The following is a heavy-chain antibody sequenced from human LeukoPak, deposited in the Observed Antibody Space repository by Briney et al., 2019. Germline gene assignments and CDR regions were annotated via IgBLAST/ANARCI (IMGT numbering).Heavy chain of an antibody. CDR2: ISYAGSNK. D-gene: IGHD1-26*01. Sequence: HSGRFLRLSCAASGFTFSNYGMHWGRQAPGKGLEWVAVISYAGSNKYYAESVKGRFTISRDNSKNTVYLQMNSLRAEDTAVYYCAKELGDPDYWGQGTLVTVSS. CDR1: GFTFSNYG. V-gene: IGHV3-30*18. CDR3: AKELGDPDY. J-gene: IGHJ4*02.